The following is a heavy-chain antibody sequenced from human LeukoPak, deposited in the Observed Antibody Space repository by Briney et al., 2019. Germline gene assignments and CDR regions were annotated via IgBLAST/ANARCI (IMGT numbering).Heavy chain of an antibody. CDR1: GFTFSSYA. D-gene: IGHD3-22*01. CDR2: ISYDGSNK. CDR3: ARDYYDSSGYYINYFDY. Sequence: PGGPLRLSCAASGFTFSSYAMHWVRQAPGKGLEWVAVISYDGSNKYYADSVKGRFTISRDNSKNTLYLQMNSLRAEDTAVYYCARDYYDSSGYYINYFDYWGQGTLVTVSS. V-gene: IGHV3-30-3*01. J-gene: IGHJ4*01.